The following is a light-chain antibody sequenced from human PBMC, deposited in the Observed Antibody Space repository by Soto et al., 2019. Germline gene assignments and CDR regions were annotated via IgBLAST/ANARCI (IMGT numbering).Light chain of an antibody. V-gene: IGLV2-14*01. CDR1: SSDVGAYNY. Sequence: QSVLTQPASVSGSPGQSITISCTGTSSDVGAYNYVSWYQQHPGKAPKLMIYEVSNRPSGVSNRFSGSTSGNTASLTISGLQAEDEADYYCSSYTTSSTLVFGGGTKLTVL. J-gene: IGLJ3*02. CDR2: EVS. CDR3: SSYTTSSTLV.